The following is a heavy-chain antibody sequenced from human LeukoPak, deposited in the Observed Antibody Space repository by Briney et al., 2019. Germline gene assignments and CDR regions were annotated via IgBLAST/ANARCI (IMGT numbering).Heavy chain of an antibody. J-gene: IGHJ4*02. V-gene: IGHV1-8*01. Sequence: EASVKVSCKASGYTFTSYDINWVRQATGQGLEWMGWMSPNSGNTGYAQKFQGRVTMTRNTSISTAYMELSSLRSEDTAVYYCARDPLWFGTKFDYWGQGTLVTVSS. D-gene: IGHD3-10*01. CDR1: GYTFTSYD. CDR2: MSPNSGNT. CDR3: ARDPLWFGTKFDY.